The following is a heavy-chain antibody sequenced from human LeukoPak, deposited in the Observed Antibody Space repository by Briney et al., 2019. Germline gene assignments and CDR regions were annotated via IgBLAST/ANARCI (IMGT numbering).Heavy chain of an antibody. CDR1: GFTFSSYE. Sequence: TGGSLRLSCAASGFTFSSYEMNWVRQAPGKGLQWVSYISSSGSTIYYADSVKGRFTISRDNAKNSLYLQMNSLRAEDTAVYYCARDCWNYGLYWFDPWGQGTLVTVSS. D-gene: IGHD1-7*01. CDR2: ISSSGSTI. V-gene: IGHV3-48*03. CDR3: ARDCWNYGLYWFDP. J-gene: IGHJ5*02.